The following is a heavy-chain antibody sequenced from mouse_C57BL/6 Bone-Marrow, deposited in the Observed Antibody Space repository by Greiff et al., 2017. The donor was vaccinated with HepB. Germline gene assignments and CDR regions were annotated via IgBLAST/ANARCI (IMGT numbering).Heavy chain of an antibody. CDR1: GFTFSSYA. V-gene: IGHV5-9-1*02. J-gene: IGHJ2*01. CDR3: TREDYYGSSHY. Sequence: EVQVVESGEGLVKPGGSLKLSCAASGFTFSSYAMSWVRQTPEKRLEWVAYISSGGDYIYYADTVKGRFTISRDNARNTLYLQMSSLKSEDTAMYYCTREDYYGSSHYWGQGTTLTVSS. CDR2: ISSGGDYI. D-gene: IGHD1-1*01.